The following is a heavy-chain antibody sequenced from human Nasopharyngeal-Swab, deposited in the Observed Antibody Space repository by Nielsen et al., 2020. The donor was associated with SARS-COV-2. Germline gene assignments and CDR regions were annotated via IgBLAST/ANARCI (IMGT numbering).Heavy chain of an antibody. V-gene: IGHV3-48*01. Sequence: GESLKISCAASGFTFSLYTMNWVRQAPGKGLEWISYISSASTTIHYADSVKGRFTISRDNSKNTLYLQMGSLRADDMAVYYCARVGLRYYYFDYWGQGTLVTVSS. D-gene: IGHD5-12*01. J-gene: IGHJ4*02. CDR1: GFTFSLYT. CDR3: ARVGLRYYYFDY. CDR2: ISSASTTI.